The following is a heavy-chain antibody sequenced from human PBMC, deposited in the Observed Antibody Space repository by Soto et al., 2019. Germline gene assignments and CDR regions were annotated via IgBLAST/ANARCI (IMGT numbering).Heavy chain of an antibody. Sequence: ASVKVSCKTSGYSFTNYYVHCVRQAPGQGLEWMGIINPSDGSTSYAQNFQGRISMTRDTSTSTVYMEMSSLRSDDTAVYYCARVLYDNTNPPGGTFGYWGQGSLVTVSS. CDR2: INPSDGST. CDR1: GYSFTNYY. D-gene: IGHD3-22*01. CDR3: ARVLYDNTNPPGGTFGY. V-gene: IGHV1-46*01. J-gene: IGHJ4*02.